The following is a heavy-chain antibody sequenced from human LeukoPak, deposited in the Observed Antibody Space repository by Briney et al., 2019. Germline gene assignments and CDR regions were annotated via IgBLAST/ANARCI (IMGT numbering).Heavy chain of an antibody. Sequence: ASVKVSCKVSGYTLTELSMHWVRQAPGKGLEWMGGFDPEDGETIYPQKFQGRVTMTEDTSTDTAYMELSSLRSEDTAVYYCATDRPSDLVVGATPHGYWGQGTLVTVSS. CDR3: ATDRPSDLVVGATPHGY. CDR1: GYTLTELS. J-gene: IGHJ4*02. CDR2: FDPEDGET. D-gene: IGHD1-26*01. V-gene: IGHV1-24*01.